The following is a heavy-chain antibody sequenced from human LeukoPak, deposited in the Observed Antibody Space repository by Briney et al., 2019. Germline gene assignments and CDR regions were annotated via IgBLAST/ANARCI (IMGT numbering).Heavy chain of an antibody. CDR1: LWTFSSYR. Sequence: GRGLRHSRAATLWTFSSYRCHSLRPAACKRVEGVAVIWYDGSNKYYADSVKGRFTISRDNSKNTLYLQMNSLRAEDTAVYYCAREGGTRGEQWLGRQHWGQGTLVTVSS. V-gene: IGHV3-33*01. J-gene: IGHJ1*01. CDR3: AREGGTRGEQWLGRQH. D-gene: IGHD6-19*01. CDR2: IWYDGSNK.